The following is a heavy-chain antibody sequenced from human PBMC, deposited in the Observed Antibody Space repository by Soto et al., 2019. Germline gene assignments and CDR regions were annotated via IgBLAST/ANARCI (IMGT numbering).Heavy chain of an antibody. J-gene: IGHJ6*03. V-gene: IGHV4-39*02. D-gene: IGHD2-21*01. CDR2: IYYDGST. CDR3: ARGGISHWAYFYYMDV. Sequence: PSETLSLTCTVSGGSISSSSHYWAWIRQPPGKGLEWIGSIYYDGSTHYYQSLESRVAISADMSKNQFSLRLNSVTAADTVTYYCARGGISHWAYFYYMDVWDRGTTVTVSS. CDR1: GGSISSSSHY.